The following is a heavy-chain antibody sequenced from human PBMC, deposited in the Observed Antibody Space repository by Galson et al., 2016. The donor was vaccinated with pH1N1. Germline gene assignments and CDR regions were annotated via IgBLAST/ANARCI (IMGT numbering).Heavy chain of an antibody. CDR3: ARGDYGDSLYWYFDV. J-gene: IGHJ2*01. D-gene: IGHD4-17*01. V-gene: IGHV4-59*01. Sequence: SETLSLTCTITTGSISGCSWTWIRQPPGKGLEWIGYTYYGGSTNYNPSLKSRLTISIDTSKNQFSLKLSSLTAADTAVYYCARGDYGDSLYWYFDVWGGGTLVTVSS. CDR1: TGSISGCS. CDR2: TYYGGST.